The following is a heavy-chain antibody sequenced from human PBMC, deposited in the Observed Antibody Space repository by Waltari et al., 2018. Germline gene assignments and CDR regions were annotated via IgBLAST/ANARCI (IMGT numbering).Heavy chain of an antibody. V-gene: IGHV4-39*01. CDR2: IYYSGIT. CDR1: GGSISSSSYY. J-gene: IGHJ6*02. D-gene: IGHD1-26*01. Sequence: QLQLQESGPGLVKPSETLSLTCTVSGGSISSSSYYWGWIRQPPGKGLEWLVSIYYSGITYHNPSLKRRVTISVDTSKNQFSLKLSSVTAADTAVYYCARRPTRWELLTGYYYYYGMDVWGQGTTVTVSS. CDR3: ARRPTRWELLTGYYYYYGMDV.